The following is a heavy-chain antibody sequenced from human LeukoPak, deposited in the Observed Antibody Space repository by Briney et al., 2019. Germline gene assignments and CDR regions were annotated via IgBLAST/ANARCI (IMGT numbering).Heavy chain of an antibody. CDR3: ARESSSSWEDYYYYGMDV. V-gene: IGHV4-39*07. CDR1: GGSISSSSYY. D-gene: IGHD6-13*01. Sequence: SETLSLTCTVSGGSISSSSYYWGWIRQPPGKGLEWIGSIYYSGSTYYNPSLKSRVTISVDTSKNQFSLKLSSVTAAGTAVYYCARESSSSWEDYYYYGMDVWGQGTTVTVSS. J-gene: IGHJ6*02. CDR2: IYYSGST.